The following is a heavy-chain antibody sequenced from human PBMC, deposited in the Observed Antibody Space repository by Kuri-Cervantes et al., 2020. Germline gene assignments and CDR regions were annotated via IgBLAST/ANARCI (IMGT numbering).Heavy chain of an antibody. Sequence: GESLKISCAASGLIFSSYAMAWVRQAPGKGLEWVSIISGSGGSTYYADSVKGRFTISRDNSKNTLYLRMNSLRAEDTAVYYCARPAAQKRGDFDCWGQGTLVTVSS. D-gene: IGHD2-2*01. V-gene: IGHV3-23*01. J-gene: IGHJ4*02. CDR3: ARPAAQKRGDFDC. CDR1: GLIFSSYA. CDR2: ISGSGGST.